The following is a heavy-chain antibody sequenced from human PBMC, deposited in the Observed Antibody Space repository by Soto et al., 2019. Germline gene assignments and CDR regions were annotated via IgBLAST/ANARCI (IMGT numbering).Heavy chain of an antibody. CDR1: GYTFTSYY. V-gene: IGHV1-46*01. CDR2: INPSGGST. J-gene: IGHJ6*02. Sequence: ASVKVSCKASGYTFTSYYMHWVRQAPGQGLEWMGIINPSGGSTSYAQKFQGRVTMTRDTSTSTVYMELSSLRSEDTAVYYCARAPAPALPGPHGYSYGPIYYYGMDVWGQGTTVTVSS. D-gene: IGHD5-18*01. CDR3: ARAPAPALPGPHGYSYGPIYYYGMDV.